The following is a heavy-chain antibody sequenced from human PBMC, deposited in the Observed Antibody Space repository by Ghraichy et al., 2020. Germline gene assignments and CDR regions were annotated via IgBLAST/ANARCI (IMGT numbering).Heavy chain of an antibody. J-gene: IGHJ4*02. CDR3: AIPPYSYAPFYYFDY. D-gene: IGHD5-18*01. CDR1: GFTFSSYA. V-gene: IGHV3-30-3*01. CDR2: ISYDGSNK. Sequence: GGSLRLSCAASGFTFSSYAMHWVRQAPGKGLEWVAVISYDGSNKYYADSVKGRFTISRDNSKNTLYLQMNSLRAEDTAVYYCAIPPYSYAPFYYFDYWGQGTLVTVSS.